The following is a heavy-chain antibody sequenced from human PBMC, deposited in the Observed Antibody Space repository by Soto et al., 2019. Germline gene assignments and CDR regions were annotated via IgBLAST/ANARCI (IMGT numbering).Heavy chain of an antibody. V-gene: IGHV4-59*01. CDR3: ARDSNSSGYSGAFDI. Sequence: PSETLSLTCTVSGGSISSYYWSWIRQPPGKGLEWIGYIYYSGSTNYNPSLKSRVTISVDTSKNQFSLKLSSVTAADTAVYYCARDSNSSGYSGAFDIWGQGTMVT. CDR2: IYYSGST. D-gene: IGHD3-22*01. J-gene: IGHJ3*02. CDR1: GGSISSYY.